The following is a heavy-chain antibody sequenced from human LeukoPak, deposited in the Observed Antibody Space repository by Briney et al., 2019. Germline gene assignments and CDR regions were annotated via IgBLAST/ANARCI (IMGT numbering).Heavy chain of an antibody. Sequence: PGGSLRLSCAASGFSFSTFAMIWVRQPPGQGLEWVSSIFPSGGEIHYADYVRGRFTISRDNSKRTLSLQMNSLSAEDTAIYYCATYRQVLLHFDAWGQGTLVTVSS. CDR3: ATYRQVLLHFDA. V-gene: IGHV3-23*01. CDR1: GFSFSTFA. J-gene: IGHJ4*02. D-gene: IGHD2-8*02. CDR2: IFPSGGEI.